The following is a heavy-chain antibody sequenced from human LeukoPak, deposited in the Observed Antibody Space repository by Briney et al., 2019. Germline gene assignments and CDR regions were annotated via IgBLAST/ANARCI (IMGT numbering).Heavy chain of an antibody. D-gene: IGHD2-2*01. V-gene: IGHV3-30*04. CDR3: ARDGPPTCSSTSCYRGHYYYYGMDV. J-gene: IGHJ6*02. CDR1: GFTFSSYA. Sequence: GRSLRLSCAASGFTFSSYAMHWVRQAPGKGLEWVAVISYDGSNKYYADSVKGRFTISRDNSKNTLYLQMNSLRAEDTAVYYCARDGPPTCSSTSCYRGHYYYYGMDVWGQGTTVTVSS. CDR2: ISYDGSNK.